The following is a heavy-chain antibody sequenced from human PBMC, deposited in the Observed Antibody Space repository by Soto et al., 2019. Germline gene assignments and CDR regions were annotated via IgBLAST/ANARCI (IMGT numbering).Heavy chain of an antibody. D-gene: IGHD3-3*01. Sequence: QVQVVESGGGVVQPGRSLRLSCAASGFTFSSFGMHWVRQAPGKGLEWVSLIWYDGSKKSYGDSVKGRFTISRYNSRNTVYLQMTRLRADDTAVYYCARDASYYSLWSGYYPSRNGMDVWGQGTTVTVSS. V-gene: IGHV3-33*01. CDR1: GFTFSSFG. J-gene: IGHJ6*02. CDR2: IWYDGSKK. CDR3: ARDASYYSLWSGYYPSRNGMDV.